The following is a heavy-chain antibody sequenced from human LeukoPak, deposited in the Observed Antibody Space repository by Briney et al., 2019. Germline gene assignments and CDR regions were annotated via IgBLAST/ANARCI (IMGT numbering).Heavy chain of an antibody. CDR3: ARDDASATMGFDS. J-gene: IGHJ4*02. CDR2: VTPILGTT. Sequence: ASVKVSCKASGGTFSSSAISWVRRAPGQGPEWMGGVTPILGTTNYAQKFQDRVSITTDESTSTAYMELRSLRYVDTAVYYCARDDASATMGFDSWGQGTLVTVSS. D-gene: IGHD1-26*01. V-gene: IGHV1-69*05. CDR1: GGTFSSSA.